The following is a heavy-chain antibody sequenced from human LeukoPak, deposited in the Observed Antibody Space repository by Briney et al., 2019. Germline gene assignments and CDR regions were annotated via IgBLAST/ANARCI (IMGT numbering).Heavy chain of an antibody. J-gene: IGHJ6*02. CDR1: GYTFTSYY. Sequence: ASVKVSCKASGYTFTSYYMHWVRQAPGQGLEWMGIIYPGDSDTRYSPSFQGQVTISADKSISTAYLQWSSLKASDTAMYYCARYSYCSGGSCYSGYYGMDVWGQGTTVTVSS. D-gene: IGHD2-15*01. CDR2: IYPGDSDT. CDR3: ARYSYCSGGSCYSGYYGMDV. V-gene: IGHV5-51*01.